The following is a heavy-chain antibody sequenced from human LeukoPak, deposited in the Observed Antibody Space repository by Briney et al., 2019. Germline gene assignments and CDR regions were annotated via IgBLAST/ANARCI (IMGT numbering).Heavy chain of an antibody. V-gene: IGHV1-3*01. J-gene: IGHJ4*02. CDR3: ARAGGFGELGGY. Sequence: ASVKVSCKSSGYTFTSNAIHWVRQAPGQRLEWMGWINAGNGNTKYSQKFQGRVTFTGDTSASTAYMELSSLRSEDTAVYYCARAGGFGELGGYWGQGTLVTVSS. CDR1: GYTFTSNA. D-gene: IGHD3-10*01. CDR2: INAGNGNT.